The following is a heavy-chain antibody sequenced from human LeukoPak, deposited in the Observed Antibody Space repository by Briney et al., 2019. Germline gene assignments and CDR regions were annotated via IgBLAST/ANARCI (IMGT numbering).Heavy chain of an antibody. CDR1: GGSFSGYY. CDR2: INHSGST. CDR3: ARTDTRELEEGGTYYFDY. Sequence: PSETLSLTCAAYGGSFSGYYWSWIRQPPGKGLEWIGEINHSGSTNYNPSLKSRVTISVDTSKNQFSLKLSSVTAADTAVYYCARTDTRELEEGGTYYFDYWGQGTLVTVSS. D-gene: IGHD1-26*01. J-gene: IGHJ4*02. V-gene: IGHV4-34*01.